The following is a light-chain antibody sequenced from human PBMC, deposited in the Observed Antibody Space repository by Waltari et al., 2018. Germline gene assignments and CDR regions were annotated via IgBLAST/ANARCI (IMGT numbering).Light chain of an antibody. J-gene: IGKJ1*01. CDR2: CAS. Sequence: DIVLTQSPGTLSLSPGERATLSCRASQSVSSSSLAWYQQKPGQAPRLLIDCASSRATGSPDRFSGSGSGTDFTLTISRLEPEDFAVYYCQQYGSSSWTFGQGTKVEIK. CDR1: QSVSSSS. CDR3: QQYGSSSWT. V-gene: IGKV3-20*01.